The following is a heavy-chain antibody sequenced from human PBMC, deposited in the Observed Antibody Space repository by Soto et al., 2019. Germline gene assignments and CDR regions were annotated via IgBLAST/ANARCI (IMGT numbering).Heavy chain of an antibody. CDR1: GFTFNNYA. Sequence: PGGSLRLSCAASGFTFNNYAMNWARQAPGKGLEWVSGISGSGGTTYYADSVMGRFTISRDNSKNTLYLQMNSLRAEDTALYYCAKDTHDYGGSGVDYWGQGTLVTSPQ. D-gene: IGHD4-17*01. CDR3: AKDTHDYGGSGVDY. V-gene: IGHV3-23*01. CDR2: ISGSGGTT. J-gene: IGHJ4*02.